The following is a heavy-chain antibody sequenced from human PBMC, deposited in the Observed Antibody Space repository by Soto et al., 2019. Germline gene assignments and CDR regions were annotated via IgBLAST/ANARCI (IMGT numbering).Heavy chain of an antibody. V-gene: IGHV3-7*01. CDR3: ARGAYCGGDCSFFDY. Sequence: EVQLVESGGGLVQPGGSLRLCCAASGFTFSSYWMSWVRQAPGKGLEWVANIKQDGSEKYYVDSVKGRFTISRDNAKNSLYLQMNSLRAEDTAVYYCARGAYCGGDCSFFDYWGQGTLVTVSS. CDR2: IKQDGSEK. J-gene: IGHJ4*02. CDR1: GFTFSSYW. D-gene: IGHD2-21*02.